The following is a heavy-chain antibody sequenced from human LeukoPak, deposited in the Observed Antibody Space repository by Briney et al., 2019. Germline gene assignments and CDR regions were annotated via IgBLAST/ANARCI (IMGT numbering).Heavy chain of an antibody. CDR1: GFTFSSSA. V-gene: IGHV3-66*01. Sequence: GGSLRLSCAASGFTFSSSAMSWVRQTPGKGLEWVSVLYTGGSTYYADSVKGRFTISRDNSKNTLYLQMNSLRAEDTAVYYCARDRARVGAIDYWGQGTLVTVSS. CDR2: LYTGGST. J-gene: IGHJ4*02. D-gene: IGHD1-26*01. CDR3: ARDRARVGAIDY.